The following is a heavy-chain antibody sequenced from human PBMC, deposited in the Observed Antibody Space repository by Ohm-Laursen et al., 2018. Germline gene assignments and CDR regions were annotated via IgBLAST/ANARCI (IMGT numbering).Heavy chain of an antibody. CDR1: GFTFSSYG. J-gene: IGHJ6*02. CDR3: AKDLADAIYYDSSGYYFLPGYYYYGMDV. V-gene: IGHV3-30*18. CDR2: ISYDGSNK. D-gene: IGHD3-22*01. Sequence: SLRLSCSASGFTFSSYGMHWARQAPGKGLEWVAVISYDGSNKYYADSVKGRFTISRDNSKNTLYLQMNSLRAEDTAVYYCAKDLADAIYYDSSGYYFLPGYYYYGMDVWGQGTTVTVSS.